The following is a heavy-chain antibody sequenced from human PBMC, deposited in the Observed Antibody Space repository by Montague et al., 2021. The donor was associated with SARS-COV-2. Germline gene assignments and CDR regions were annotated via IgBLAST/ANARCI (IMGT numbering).Heavy chain of an antibody. J-gene: IGHJ4*02. D-gene: IGHD3-10*01. CDR1: SGSIISSGYY. CDR3: ARGTIRGVTTPFDY. Sequence: SETLSLTCSVSSGSIISSGYYWGWIRQPPGKELGWIGNIYYSGTTYYNPSLQSRGTISVDTSKNHLSLRLSSVTAADTAVYFCARGTIRGVTTPFDYWGQGSQVTVSS. V-gene: IGHV4-39*02. CDR2: IYYSGTT.